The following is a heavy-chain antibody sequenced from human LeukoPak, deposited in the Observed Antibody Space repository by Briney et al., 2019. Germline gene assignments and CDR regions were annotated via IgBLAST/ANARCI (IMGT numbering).Heavy chain of an antibody. Sequence: GGSPTLSCAASGFTFRSYVMHWVRQAPGKGLEWLAYTRDDGSKNWYGDSVKGRFTISRDNPKNTLYLQMKSLRGEDTAVYYCTNGDCRGGRCSSGAYWGQGTLVTVSS. J-gene: IGHJ4*02. CDR3: TNGDCRGGRCSSGAY. D-gene: IGHD2-15*01. CDR2: TRDDGSKN. V-gene: IGHV3-30*02. CDR1: GFTFRSYV.